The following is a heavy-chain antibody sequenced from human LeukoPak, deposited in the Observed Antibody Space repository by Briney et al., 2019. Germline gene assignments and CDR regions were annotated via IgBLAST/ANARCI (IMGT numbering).Heavy chain of an antibody. D-gene: IGHD5-18*01. J-gene: IGHJ4*02. CDR1: GGSVSSGSYY. Sequence: SETLSLTCTVSGGSVSSGSYYWSWIRQPPGKGLEWIGYIYYSGSTNYNPSLKSRVTISVDTSKNQFSLKLSSVTAADTTVYHCAREAMYSYGNNFDYWGQGTLVTVSS. CDR3: AREAMYSYGNNFDY. V-gene: IGHV4-61*01. CDR2: IYYSGST.